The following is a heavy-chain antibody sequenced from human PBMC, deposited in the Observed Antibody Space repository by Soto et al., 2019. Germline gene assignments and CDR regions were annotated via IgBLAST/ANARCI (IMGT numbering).Heavy chain of an antibody. J-gene: IGHJ4*02. D-gene: IGHD1-26*01. CDR1: GGSVSSGSYY. Sequence: QVQLQESGPGLVKPSETLSLTCTVSGGSVSSGSYYWSWIRQPPGKGLEWIGYIYYSGSTNYNPSLKSRVTISVDTSKNQFSLKLSSVTAADTAVYYCASYSGSYAFDYWGQGTLVTVSS. V-gene: IGHV4-61*01. CDR2: IYYSGST. CDR3: ASYSGSYAFDY.